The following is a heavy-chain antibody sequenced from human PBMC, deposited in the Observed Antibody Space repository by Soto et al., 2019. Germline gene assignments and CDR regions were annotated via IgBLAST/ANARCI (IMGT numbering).Heavy chain of an antibody. CDR3: ARDLGPTVTNPYFDY. CDR2: ISAYNGNT. D-gene: IGHD4-17*01. J-gene: IGHJ4*02. V-gene: IGHV1-18*01. CDR1: GYTFASYG. Sequence: ASVKVSCKASGYTFASYGISWVRQAPGQGLEWMGWISAYNGNTNYAQKLQGRVTMTTDTSTSTAYMELRSLRSDDTAVYYCARDLGPTVTNPYFDYLGQGTLVTISS.